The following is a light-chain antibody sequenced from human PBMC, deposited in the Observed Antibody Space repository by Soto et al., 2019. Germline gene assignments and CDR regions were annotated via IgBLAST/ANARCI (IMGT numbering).Light chain of an antibody. CDR1: QSVLYSSNNKNY. CDR3: QQYYSTLRKT. J-gene: IGKJ1*01. CDR2: WAS. Sequence: DIVMTQSPDSLAVSLGERATINCKSSQSVLYSSNNKNYLAWYQQKPGQPPKLLIYWASTRESGVPDRFSGSGSGTEFALTISSLQAIDVAVYYCQQYYSTLRKTFGQGTKVEIK. V-gene: IGKV4-1*01.